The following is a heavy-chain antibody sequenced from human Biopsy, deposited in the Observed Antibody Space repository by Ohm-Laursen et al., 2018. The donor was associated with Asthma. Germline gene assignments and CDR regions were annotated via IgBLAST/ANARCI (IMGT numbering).Heavy chain of an antibody. Sequence: SDTLSLTCTVSPGSINDYYWNWIRQFPGKGLEWIGYVHSSGSTRFNPSLKSRVTVSVDTSVDQVSLKLSSVSAADTAIYYCARATSTWSQSGPHFFGHWGPGTLATVSS. D-gene: IGHD6-13*01. V-gene: IGHV4-59*07. CDR1: PGSINDYY. CDR3: ARATSTWSQSGPHFFGH. J-gene: IGHJ5*02. CDR2: VHSSGST.